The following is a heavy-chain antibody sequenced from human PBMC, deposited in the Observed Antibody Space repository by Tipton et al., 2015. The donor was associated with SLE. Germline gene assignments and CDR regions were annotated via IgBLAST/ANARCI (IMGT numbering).Heavy chain of an antibody. CDR3: ARGRGFDY. V-gene: IGHV4-39*07. J-gene: IGHJ4*02. CDR2: VYHTGRT. CDR1: GGSISSDDYY. Sequence: TLSLTFTVSGGSISSDDYYWSWLRQPPGKGLEWIGTVYHTGRTYYNPSLNSRVTILLDTSNNQFSLKLTSLTAADTAVYFCARGRGFDYWGQGTLVTVSS.